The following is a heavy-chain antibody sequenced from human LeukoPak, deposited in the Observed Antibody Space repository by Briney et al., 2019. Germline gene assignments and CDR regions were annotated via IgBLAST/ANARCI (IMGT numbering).Heavy chain of an antibody. Sequence: SVKVSCKASGGTFSSYAISWVRQAPGQGLEWMGGIIPIFGTANYAQKFQGRVTITADESTSTAYMELSSLRSEDTAVYYCAKDREITVAAVGDYWGQGTLVTVSS. V-gene: IGHV1-69*13. D-gene: IGHD6-19*01. CDR2: IIPIFGTA. CDR1: GGTFSSYA. J-gene: IGHJ4*02. CDR3: AKDREITVAAVGDY.